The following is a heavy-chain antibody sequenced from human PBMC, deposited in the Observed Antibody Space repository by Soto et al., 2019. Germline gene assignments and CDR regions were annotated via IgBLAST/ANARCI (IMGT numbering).Heavy chain of an antibody. CDR3: ARESIGYGGAFDI. D-gene: IGHD5-18*01. Sequence: QVQPVESGGGLVKPGGSLRLSCAASGFTFSDYYMNWIRQAPGKGLEWVSYIRSSGSTVYYADYVKGRFTISRDNAKNSLYLQMNSLRVEDTAVYYCARESIGYGGAFDIWGQGTMVTVSS. J-gene: IGHJ3*02. CDR2: IRSSGSTV. V-gene: IGHV3-11*01. CDR1: GFTFSDYY.